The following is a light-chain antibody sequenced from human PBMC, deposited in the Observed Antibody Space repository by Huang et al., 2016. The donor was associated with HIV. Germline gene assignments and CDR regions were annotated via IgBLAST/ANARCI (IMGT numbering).Light chain of an antibody. V-gene: IGKV3-11*01. CDR2: DAS. Sequence: EIVLTQSPATLSLSPGERATLSCRASQSVRNYLAWYQQKPGQAPRLLIYDASNRATGIPARFSGSGSGTDFTLTISSLEPEDFAVYYCQQRSNTFGQGTKLEIK. CDR3: QQRSNT. J-gene: IGKJ2*01. CDR1: QSVRNY.